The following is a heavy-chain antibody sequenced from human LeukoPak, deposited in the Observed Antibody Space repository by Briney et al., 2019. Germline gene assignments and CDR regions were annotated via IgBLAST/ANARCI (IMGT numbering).Heavy chain of an antibody. CDR2: ISAHNGNT. CDR1: GYTFTSYG. J-gene: IGHJ4*02. Sequence: ASVMVSCKASGYTFTSYGISWVRQAPGQGLEWMGWISAHNGNTKYAQKLQGRATMTTDTSTSTAYMELRNLRSDDTAVYYCARGYYCSGGSCYSGCFDNWGQGTLVTVSS. D-gene: IGHD2-15*01. V-gene: IGHV1-18*01. CDR3: ARGYYCSGGSCYSGCFDN.